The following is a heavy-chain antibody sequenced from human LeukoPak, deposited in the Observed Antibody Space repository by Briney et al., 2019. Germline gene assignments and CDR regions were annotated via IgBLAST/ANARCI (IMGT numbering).Heavy chain of an antibody. V-gene: IGHV3-49*04. CDR3: GCGYSYVTDAFDI. Sequence: PGRSLRLSCTASGFTFGDYAMSWVRQAPGKGLEWVGFIRSKAYGGTTEYAASVKGRFTISRDDSKSIAYLQMNSLKTEDPAVYYCGCGYSYVTDAFDIWGQGTMVTVSS. D-gene: IGHD5-18*01. CDR1: GFTFGDYA. J-gene: IGHJ3*02. CDR2: IRSKAYGGTT.